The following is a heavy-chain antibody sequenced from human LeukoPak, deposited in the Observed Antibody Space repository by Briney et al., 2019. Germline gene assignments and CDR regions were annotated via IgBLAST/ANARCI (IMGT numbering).Heavy chain of an antibody. CDR2: INSDGSST. CDR3: AREDCSGGSCYSRGGFDY. V-gene: IGHV3-74*01. D-gene: IGHD2-15*01. Sequence: PGGSLRLPCAASGFTFSSYSMNWVRQAPGKGLVWVSRINSDGSSTSYADSVKGRFTISRDNAKNTLYLQMNSLRAEDTAVYYCAREDCSGGSCYSRGGFDYWGQGTLVTVSS. J-gene: IGHJ4*02. CDR1: GFTFSSYS.